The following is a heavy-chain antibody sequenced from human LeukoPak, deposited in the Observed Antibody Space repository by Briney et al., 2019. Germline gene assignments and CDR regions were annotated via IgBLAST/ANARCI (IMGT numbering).Heavy chain of an antibody. D-gene: IGHD4-23*01. CDR1: GFTFSSYA. CDR2: ISSNGGST. Sequence: AGGSLRLSCAASGFTFSSYAMHWVRQAPGKGLEYVSAISSNGGSTYYANSVKGRFTISRDNSKNTLYLQMGSLRAEDMAVYYCARSYHFRSPHLYGGTTTYDAFDIWGQGTMVTVSS. CDR3: ARSYHFRSPHLYGGTTTYDAFDI. J-gene: IGHJ3*02. V-gene: IGHV3-64*01.